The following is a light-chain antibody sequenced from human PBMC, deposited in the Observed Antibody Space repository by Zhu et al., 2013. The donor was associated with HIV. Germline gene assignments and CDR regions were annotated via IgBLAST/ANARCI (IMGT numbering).Light chain of an antibody. Sequence: EIVMTQSPATLSVSPGQRATLSCRASQSIGTNLAWYQAKPGQAPRLLMTEASTRADGIPAKFSGSGSGTDFTLSISRLEPEDFAVYYCQQYGKSPLTFGGGTTVEIK. CDR2: EAS. J-gene: IGKJ4*01. V-gene: IGKV3D-15*01. CDR3: QQYGKSPLT. CDR1: QSIGTN.